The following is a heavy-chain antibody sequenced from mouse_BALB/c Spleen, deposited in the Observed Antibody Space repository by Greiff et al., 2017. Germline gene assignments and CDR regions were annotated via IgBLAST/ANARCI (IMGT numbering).Heavy chain of an antibody. V-gene: IGHV3-8*02. J-gene: IGHJ2*01. Sequence: VQLKESGPSLVKPSQTLSLTCSVTGDSITSGYWNWIRKFPGNKLEYMGYISYSGSTYYNPSLKSRISITRDTSKNQYYLQLNSVTTEDTATYYCARHPRYYGSSYDYFDYWGQGTTLTVSS. D-gene: IGHD1-1*01. CDR2: ISYSGST. CDR3: ARHPRYYGSSYDYFDY. CDR1: GDSITSGY.